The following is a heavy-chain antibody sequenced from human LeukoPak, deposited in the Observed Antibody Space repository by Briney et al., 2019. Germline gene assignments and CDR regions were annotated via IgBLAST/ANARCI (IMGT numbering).Heavy chain of an antibody. CDR2: ISSSSSYI. CDR1: GFTFSSYA. Sequence: GGSLRLSCAASGFTFSSYAMSWVRQAPGRGLEWVSSISSSSSYIYYADSVKGRFTISRDNAKTSLYLQMNSLRAEDTALYYCARTYYDFWSGISGAFDIWGQRTMVTVSS. V-gene: IGHV3-21*04. D-gene: IGHD3-3*01. J-gene: IGHJ3*02. CDR3: ARTYYDFWSGISGAFDI.